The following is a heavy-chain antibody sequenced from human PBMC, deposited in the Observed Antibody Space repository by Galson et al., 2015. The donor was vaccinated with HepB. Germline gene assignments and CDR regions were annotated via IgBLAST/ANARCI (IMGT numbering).Heavy chain of an antibody. CDR1: GYSFTQYG. Sequence: SVKVSCKASGYSFTQYGISWVRLAPGHGLEWLGWISGYNVNTNYAQNLQGRVTMTIDTSTTTVYMELRSLRSDDTAVYYCARARYDTSAPDHWGQGTLVTVSS. V-gene: IGHV1-18*01. CDR3: ARARYDTSAPDH. CDR2: ISGYNVNT. J-gene: IGHJ5*02. D-gene: IGHD2-2*01.